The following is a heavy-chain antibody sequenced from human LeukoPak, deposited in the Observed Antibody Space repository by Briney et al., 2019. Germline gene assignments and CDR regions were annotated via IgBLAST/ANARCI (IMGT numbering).Heavy chain of an antibody. J-gene: IGHJ4*02. Sequence: GGSLRLSCAASGFTFDDYAMHWVRQAPGKGLEWVSGISWNSGSVGYADSVKGRFTISRDNAKNSLYLQMNSLRAEDTALYYCAKAYPPYDSSGYFDYWGQGTLVTVSS. CDR1: GFTFDDYA. V-gene: IGHV3-9*01. CDR2: ISWNSGSV. D-gene: IGHD3-22*01. CDR3: AKAYPPYDSSGYFDY.